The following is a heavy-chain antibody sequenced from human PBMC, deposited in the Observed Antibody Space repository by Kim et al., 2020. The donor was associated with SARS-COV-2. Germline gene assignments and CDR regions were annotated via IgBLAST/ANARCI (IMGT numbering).Heavy chain of an antibody. CDR3: ARDSRYFDWLLYPYYFDY. CDR1: GFTFSDYY. J-gene: IGHJ4*02. D-gene: IGHD3-9*01. V-gene: IGHV3-11*01. Sequence: GGSLRLSCAASGFTFSDYYMSWIRQAPGKGLEWVSYISSSGSTIYYADSVKGRFTISRDNAKNSLYLQMNSLRAEDTAVYYCARDSRYFDWLLYPYYFDYWGQGTLVTVSS. CDR2: ISSSGSTI.